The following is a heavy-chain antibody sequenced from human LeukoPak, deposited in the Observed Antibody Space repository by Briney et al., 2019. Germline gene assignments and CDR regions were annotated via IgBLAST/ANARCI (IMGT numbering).Heavy chain of an antibody. CDR2: IKIDGTEK. CDR3: ARRVVGGTDYFDY. Sequence: PGESLRLSCAASGFAFGTYWRTWVRQPPGKGLEWVANIKIDGTEKRYADSVKGRFTISRDNAKNSLYLQMSSLRAEDTAVYYCARRVVGGTDYFDYWGQGTLVTVSS. J-gene: IGHJ4*02. CDR1: GFAFGTYW. V-gene: IGHV3-7*01. D-gene: IGHD1-26*01.